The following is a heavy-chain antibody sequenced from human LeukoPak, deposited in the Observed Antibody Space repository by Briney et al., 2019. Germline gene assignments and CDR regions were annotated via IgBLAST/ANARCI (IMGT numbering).Heavy chain of an antibody. CDR3: ARDRAGTSGYYY. J-gene: IGHJ4*02. CDR1: GFTFSSYG. CDR2: ISGSGGST. V-gene: IGHV3-23*01. D-gene: IGHD3-22*01. Sequence: SGGTLRLSCAASGFTFSSYGMSWVRQAPGKGLEWVSAISGSGGSTYYADSVKGRFTISRDNSKNTLYLQMNSLRAEDTAVYYCARDRAGTSGYYYWGQGTLVTVSS.